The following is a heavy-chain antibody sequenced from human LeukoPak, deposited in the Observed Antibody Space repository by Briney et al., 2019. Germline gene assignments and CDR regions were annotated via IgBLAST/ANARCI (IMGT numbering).Heavy chain of an antibody. CDR1: GGTFSSYA. J-gene: IGHJ6*03. CDR2: INPNSGGT. Sequence: ASVKVSCKASGGTFSSYAISWVRQAPGQGLEWMGWINPNSGGTNYAQKFQGRVTMTRDTSISTAYMELSRLRSDDTAVYYCARGRDYYMDVWGKGTTVTVSS. V-gene: IGHV1-2*02. CDR3: ARGRDYYMDV.